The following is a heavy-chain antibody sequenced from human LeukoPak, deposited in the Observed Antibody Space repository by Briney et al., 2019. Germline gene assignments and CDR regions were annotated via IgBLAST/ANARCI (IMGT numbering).Heavy chain of an antibody. CDR3: ARATRYSSSWYSPIRYYYYMDV. Sequence: ASVKVSCKASGYTFTSYDINWVRQATGQGLEWMGWMNPNSGNTGYAQKFQGRVTITRNTSISTAYMELSSLRSEDTAVYYCARATRYSSSWYSPIRYYYYMDVWGKGTTVTVSS. V-gene: IGHV1-8*01. CDR1: GYTFTSYD. D-gene: IGHD6-13*01. J-gene: IGHJ6*03. CDR2: MNPNSGNT.